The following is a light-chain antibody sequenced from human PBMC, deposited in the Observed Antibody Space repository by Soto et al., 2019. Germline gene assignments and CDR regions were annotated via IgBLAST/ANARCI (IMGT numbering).Light chain of an antibody. CDR1: QSISRW. V-gene: IGKV1-5*01. CDR2: DAS. J-gene: IGKJ3*01. Sequence: DIQMTQSPSTLSATVGDRVTITCRTSQSISRWLAWYQQKPGKAPKLLIYDASSLQSGVPSRLSGCGSGTEFTLTIRSLQPDDFETYYYHRFDSEFGPGTKVDIK. CDR3: HRFDSE.